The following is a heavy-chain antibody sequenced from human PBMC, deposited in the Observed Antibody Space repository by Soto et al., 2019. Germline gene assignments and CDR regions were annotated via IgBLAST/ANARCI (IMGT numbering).Heavy chain of an antibody. CDR1: GYTFTRSG. J-gene: IGHJ6*02. D-gene: IGHD5-12*01. CDR2: ISTYNGDT. Sequence: QVQLVQSGAEVKQPGASVKVSCKASGYTFTRSGISWVRQAPGQGLEWMGWISTYNGDTNYAQTFQGRGTMTTDTSTSTVHMEVRSLRSDDTAVYYCAREGVAPYYYYGMDVWGQGTPVTVSS. CDR3: AREGVAPYYYYGMDV. V-gene: IGHV1-18*01.